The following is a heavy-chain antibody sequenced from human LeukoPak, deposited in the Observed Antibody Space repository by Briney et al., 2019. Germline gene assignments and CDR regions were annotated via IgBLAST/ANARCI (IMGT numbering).Heavy chain of an antibody. CDR3: ARANFLYCSSTTCLFDY. Sequence: GASVKVSCKASGYTFTDYYMHWVRQAPGQGLEWMGWINPNDGDTNYAQKFQGRVTMTRDTSISTAHMEVSRLRSDDTAVYYCARANFLYCSSTTCLFDYWGQGTPVTVSS. D-gene: IGHD2-2*01. CDR1: GYTFTDYY. V-gene: IGHV1-2*02. J-gene: IGHJ4*02. CDR2: INPNDGDT.